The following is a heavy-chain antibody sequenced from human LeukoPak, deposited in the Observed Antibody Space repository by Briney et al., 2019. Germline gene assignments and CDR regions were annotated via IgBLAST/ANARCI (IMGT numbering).Heavy chain of an antibody. V-gene: IGHV4-4*07. J-gene: IGHJ6*03. D-gene: IGHD6-19*01. CDR3: ASPPDRIAVAGKYYYYYYMDV. CDR1: GGSISSYY. CDR2: IYTSGGN. Sequence: SETLSLTCTVTGGSISSYYWSWIRQPAGEGLKGIARIYTSGGNNDNPSPKSRVTISVDTSKNQFSLKLSSVTAAATAVYYCASPPDRIAVAGKYYYYYYMDVWGKGTTVTISS.